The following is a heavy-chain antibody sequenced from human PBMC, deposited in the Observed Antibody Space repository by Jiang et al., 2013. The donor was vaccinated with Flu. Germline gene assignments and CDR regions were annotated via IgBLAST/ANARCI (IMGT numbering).Heavy chain of an antibody. D-gene: IGHD5-18*01. CDR3: ATGQRGYSRIGLFDY. V-gene: IGHV4-30-4*01. J-gene: IGHJ4*02. Sequence: GSGLVKPSQTLSLTCTVSGGSISSGDYYWSWIRQPPGKGLEWIGYIYYSGSTYYNPSLKSRVTISVDTSKNQFSLKLSSVTAADTAVYYCATGQRGYSRIGLFDYWGQGTLVTVSS. CDR2: IYYSGST. CDR1: GGSISSGDYY.